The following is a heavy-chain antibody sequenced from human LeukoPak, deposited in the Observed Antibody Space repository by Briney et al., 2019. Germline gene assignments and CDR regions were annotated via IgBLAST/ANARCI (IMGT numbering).Heavy chain of an antibody. J-gene: IGHJ4*02. V-gene: IGHV3-43*02. CDR1: GLPIADFA. Sequence: GGSLRLSCVASGLPIADFAMHWVRQAPGKGLEWVSLISGDGVSTFYADSVKGRFSISRDNSKNSPYLEMNSLRTEDAAMYYCAKESGKFDYWGQGTLVAVSS. CDR3: AKESGKFDY. CDR2: ISGDGVST.